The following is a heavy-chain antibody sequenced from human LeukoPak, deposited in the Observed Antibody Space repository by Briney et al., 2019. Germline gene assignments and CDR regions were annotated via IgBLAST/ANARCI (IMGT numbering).Heavy chain of an antibody. J-gene: IGHJ6*03. CDR1: GFSISSIYY. D-gene: IGHD6-13*01. CDR2: IYYSGST. CDR3: ARDQGGVYTGYYYYMDV. V-gene: IGHV4-61*01. Sequence: SETLSLTCTVSGFSISSIYYWAWIRPPPGKGLEWIGYIYYSGSTNYNPSLKSRVTISVDTSKNQFSLKLSSVTAADTAVYYCARDQGGVYTGYYYYMDVWGKGTTVTVSS.